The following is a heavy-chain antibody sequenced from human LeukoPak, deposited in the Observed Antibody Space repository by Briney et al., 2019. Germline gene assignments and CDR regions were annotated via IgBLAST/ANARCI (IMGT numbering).Heavy chain of an antibody. CDR2: INPNSGGT. CDR1: GYTFTGYY. CDR3: ARGQKVFWSGYYFDY. D-gene: IGHD3-3*01. J-gene: IGHJ4*02. V-gene: IGHV1-2*02. Sequence: SVKVSCKASGYTFTGYYMHWVRQAPGQGLEWMGWINPNSGGTNYAQKFQGRVTMTRDTSISTAYVELSRLKSDDTAVYYCARGQKVFWSGYYFDYWGQGTLVTVPS.